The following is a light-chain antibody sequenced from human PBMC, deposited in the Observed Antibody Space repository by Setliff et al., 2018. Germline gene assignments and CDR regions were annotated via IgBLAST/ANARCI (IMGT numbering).Light chain of an antibody. CDR3: AAWDDSLNGRYV. CDR1: SSNIGSNT. V-gene: IGLV1-44*01. J-gene: IGLJ1*01. CDR2: RNN. Sequence: QSVLTQPHSASGTPGQRVTISCSGSSSNIGSNTVNWYQQFPGTAPKLLIYRNNQRPSGVPGRFSGSKSATSASLAISGLQAEDEADYYCAAWDDSLNGRYVFGTGTKVTVL.